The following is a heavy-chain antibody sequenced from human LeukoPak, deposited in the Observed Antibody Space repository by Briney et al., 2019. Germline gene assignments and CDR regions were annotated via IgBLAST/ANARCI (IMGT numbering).Heavy chain of an antibody. D-gene: IGHD4-17*01. J-gene: IGHJ4*02. CDR1: GGTFSSYA. V-gene: IGHV1-69*13. Sequence: SVKVSCKASGGTFSSYAISWVRQAPGQGLGWMGGIIPIFGTANYAQKFQGRVTITADESTSTAYMELSSLRSEDTAVYYCARGHDYGDYEGYFDYWGQGTLVTVSS. CDR3: ARGHDYGDYEGYFDY. CDR2: IIPIFGTA.